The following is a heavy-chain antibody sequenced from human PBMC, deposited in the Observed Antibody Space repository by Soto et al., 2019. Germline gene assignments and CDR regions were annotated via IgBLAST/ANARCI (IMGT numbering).Heavy chain of an antibody. J-gene: IGHJ6*02. Sequence: QVQLQASGPGLVKPSDTLSLTCTVSGDSIGTYNWGWIRQPPGKRLEWIGYIYSNGGTSYNPALKSRVTISADTSTKQFSLRLSSATAAYTAVYYCVRQGIGALHGLVDVWGQGTTVTVSS. CDR1: GDSIGTYN. V-gene: IGHV4-59*08. CDR2: IYSNGGT. D-gene: IGHD1-26*01. CDR3: VRQGIGALHGLVDV.